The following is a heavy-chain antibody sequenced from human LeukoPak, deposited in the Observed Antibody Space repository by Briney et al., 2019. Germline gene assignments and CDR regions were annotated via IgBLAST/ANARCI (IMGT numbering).Heavy chain of an antibody. CDR3: ASTVGKPSYCSGGSCYVHYYYGMDV. D-gene: IGHD2-15*01. CDR1: GYSFTNSW. V-gene: IGHV5-10-1*01. J-gene: IGHJ6*02. Sequence: GESLKISCKGSGYSFTNSWIGWVRQMPGKGLEWMGRIDPSDSYTNYSPSFQGHVTISADKSISTAYLQWSSLKASGTAMYYCASTVGKPSYCSGGSCYVHYYYGMDVWGQGTTVTVSS. CDR2: IDPSDSYT.